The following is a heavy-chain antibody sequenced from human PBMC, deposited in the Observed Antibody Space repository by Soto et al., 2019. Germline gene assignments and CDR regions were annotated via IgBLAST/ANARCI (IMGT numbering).Heavy chain of an antibody. CDR3: AREAYGDYVGEFDY. Sequence: SETLSLTCTVSGGSVSSGSYYWGWIRQPPGKGLEWIGYIYYSGSSNYNPSLKSRVTISVDTSKNQFSLKLSSVTAADTAVYYCAREAYGDYVGEFDYWGQGTLVTVSS. V-gene: IGHV4-61*01. CDR1: GGSVSSGSYY. CDR2: IYYSGSS. J-gene: IGHJ4*02. D-gene: IGHD4-17*01.